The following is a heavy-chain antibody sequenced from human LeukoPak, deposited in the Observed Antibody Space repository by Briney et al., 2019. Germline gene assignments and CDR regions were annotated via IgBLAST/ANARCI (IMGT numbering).Heavy chain of an antibody. CDR2: ISTTDDT. J-gene: IGHJ5*02. CDR3: ARGRPGSYFVS. CDR1: RYSFSTYD. Sequence: PGGSLRLSCAASRYSFSTYDMHGVRQATGKGLEWVSAISTTDDTYYPGSVKGRFTISRENAKSSFYLQMNSLRAEDTAVYYCARGRPGSYFVSWGQGTLVAVSS. D-gene: IGHD1-26*01. V-gene: IGHV3-13*04.